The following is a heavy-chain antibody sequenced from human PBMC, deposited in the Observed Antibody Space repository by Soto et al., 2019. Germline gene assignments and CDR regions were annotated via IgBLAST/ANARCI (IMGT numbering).Heavy chain of an antibody. V-gene: IGHV3-23*01. J-gene: IGHJ4*02. Sequence: LRLACAASRFIFSNQAMCWFSQGPGKGLEWFSCISDRGDETFFLDSVKGRFAISRDNSENMLFVQMSSLRAEDRGIYYGASLGTYLWGHFSYWAPGTLVTVSS. CDR2: ISDRGDET. CDR3: ASLGTYLWGHFSY. CDR1: RFIFSNQA. D-gene: IGHD1-26*01.